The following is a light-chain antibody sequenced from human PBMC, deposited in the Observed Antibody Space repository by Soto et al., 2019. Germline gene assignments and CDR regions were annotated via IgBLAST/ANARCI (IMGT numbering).Light chain of an antibody. J-gene: IGKJ5*01. Sequence: ELVMMQSPATMSVSPGERATLSCRASQSIGSNLAWYQQKPGQAPRLLIYAASIRATDFPARFSGSGSGTDFTLTISRLEPEDFAVYCCQEYGSSPITFGQVTRLEI. CDR1: QSIGSN. CDR3: QEYGSSPIT. CDR2: AAS. V-gene: IGKV3-20*01.